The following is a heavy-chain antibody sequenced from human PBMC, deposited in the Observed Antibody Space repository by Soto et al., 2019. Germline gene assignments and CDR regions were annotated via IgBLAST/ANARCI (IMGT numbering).Heavy chain of an antibody. Sequence: ASVKVSCKASGYTFTGYYMHWVRQAPGQGLGWMGWINPNSGGTNYAQKFQGWVTMTRDTSISTAYMELSRLRSNDTAVYYCARDPGCSGGSCLASFDYWGQGTLVTVSS. CDR2: INPNSGGT. D-gene: IGHD2-15*01. CDR3: ARDPGCSGGSCLASFDY. J-gene: IGHJ4*02. V-gene: IGHV1-2*04. CDR1: GYTFTGYY.